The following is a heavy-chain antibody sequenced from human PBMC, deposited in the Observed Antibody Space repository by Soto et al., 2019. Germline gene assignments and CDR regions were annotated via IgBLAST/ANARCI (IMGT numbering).Heavy chain of an antibody. V-gene: IGHV4-59*01. D-gene: IGHD3-10*01. J-gene: IGHJ4*02. CDR1: GGSISSYY. CDR3: ARVKDGFQNDY. CDR2: IYYSGST. Sequence: SETLSLTCTVSGGSISSYYWSWIRQPPGKGLEWIGYIYYSGSTNYNPSLKSRVTISVDTSKNQFSLKLSSVTAADTAVYYCARVKDGFQNDYWGQGTLVTVSS.